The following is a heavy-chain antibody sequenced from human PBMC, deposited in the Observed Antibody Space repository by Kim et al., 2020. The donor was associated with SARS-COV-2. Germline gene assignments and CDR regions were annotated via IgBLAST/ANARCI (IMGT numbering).Heavy chain of an antibody. J-gene: IGHJ4*02. D-gene: IGHD3-16*01. CDR3: ARERGKYSFDY. Sequence: TNSNPSLTRAVTIAVDTAKNQFSLKLSSVTAADTAVYYCARERGKYSFDYWGQGTLVPVSS. V-gene: IGHV4-59*01. CDR2: T.